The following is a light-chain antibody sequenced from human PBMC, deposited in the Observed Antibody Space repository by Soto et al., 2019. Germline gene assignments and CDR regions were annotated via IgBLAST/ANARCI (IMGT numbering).Light chain of an antibody. Sequence: DIQMTQSPSSLSASVGDRVTITCRASQSIITYLNWYQQKPGKAPQLLIFGAYSLQSGMPSRFSGSSSGTDFTLSISSLQPEDFATYYCQQTYSTPLTFGGGTKVEIK. CDR1: QSIITY. CDR3: QQTYSTPLT. CDR2: GAY. V-gene: IGKV1-39*01. J-gene: IGKJ4*01.